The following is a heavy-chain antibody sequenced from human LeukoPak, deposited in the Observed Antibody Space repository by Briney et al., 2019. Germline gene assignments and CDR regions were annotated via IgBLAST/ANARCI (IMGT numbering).Heavy chain of an antibody. CDR3: ARVQRRAYSSSSSFDY. CDR2: ITPYNGNT. D-gene: IGHD6-6*01. Sequence: ASVKVSCKASGYTFTNYDITWIRQAPGQGLEWMGYITPYNGNTNYAQKLQGRVTMTTDTSTSTAYMELRSLRSDDTAVYYCARVQRRAYSSSSSFDYWGQGTLVTVSS. V-gene: IGHV1-18*01. J-gene: IGHJ4*02. CDR1: GYTFTNYD.